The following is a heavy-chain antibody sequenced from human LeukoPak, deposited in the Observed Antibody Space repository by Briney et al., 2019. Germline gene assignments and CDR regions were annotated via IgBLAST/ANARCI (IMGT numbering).Heavy chain of an antibody. CDR1: GGSISSGSYY. J-gene: IGHJ5*02. V-gene: IGHV4-61*02. CDR2: IYSSGST. D-gene: IGHD2-15*01. Sequence: SQTLSLTCTASGGSISSGSYYWSWIRQPAGKGLEWIGRIYSSGSTDYNPSLKSRVTISVDTSKNQFSLKLSSVTAADTAVYYCARSPLLGYCSGGSCNWFDPWGQGTLVTVSS. CDR3: ARSPLLGYCSGGSCNWFDP.